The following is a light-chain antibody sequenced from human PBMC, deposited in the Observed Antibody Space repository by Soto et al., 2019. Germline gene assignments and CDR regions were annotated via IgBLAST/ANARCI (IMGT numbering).Light chain of an antibody. CDR2: EVS. CDR1: SSDVGGYNY. J-gene: IGLJ2*01. Sequence: QSALTQPASVSGSPGQSITISCTGTSSDVGGYNYVSWYQQHPGKVPKLMIYEVSNRPSGVSNRFSGSKSGNTASLTISGLQAEDEADYYCSSYTTTSTVLFGGGTKVTVL. V-gene: IGLV2-14*01. CDR3: SSYTTTSTVL.